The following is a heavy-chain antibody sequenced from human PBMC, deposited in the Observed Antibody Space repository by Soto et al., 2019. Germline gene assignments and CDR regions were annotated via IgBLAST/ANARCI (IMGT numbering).Heavy chain of an antibody. D-gene: IGHD6-13*01. CDR2: IDTSGNT. CDR3: ARYSNNWFQTEGMDV. J-gene: IGHJ6*02. V-gene: IGHV4-4*07. Sequence: SETLSLTCTVSGDSITTYYWSWIRQPAGKGLEWIGRIDTSGNTNYNPSLKSRVTMSVDTSKKQFSLKLTSVTAADTAVYYCARYSNNWFQTEGMDVWGQGTTVTVSS. CDR1: GDSITTYY.